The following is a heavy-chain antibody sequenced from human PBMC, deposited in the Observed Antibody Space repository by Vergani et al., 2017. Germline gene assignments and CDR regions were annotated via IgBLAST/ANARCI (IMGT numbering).Heavy chain of an antibody. D-gene: IGHD5/OR15-5a*01. CDR3: AQCANSVPRLPVY. CDR2: ISGSGGST. CDR1: GFTFSSYA. Sequence: EVQLLESGGGLVQPGGSLRLSCAASGFTFSSYAMSWVRQAPGKGLEWVSAISGSGGSTYYADSVKGRFTISRDNSKSTLFLQMNGLTPEDTAIYYCAQCANSVPRLPVYWGQGALVAVSS. V-gene: IGHV3-23*01. J-gene: IGHJ4*02.